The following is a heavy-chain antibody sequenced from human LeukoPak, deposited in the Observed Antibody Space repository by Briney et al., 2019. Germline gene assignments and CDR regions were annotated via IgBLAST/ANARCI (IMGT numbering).Heavy chain of an antibody. CDR3: ARDRPYTGGWRGFDS. D-gene: IGHD6-19*01. CDR2: IIPMFGIA. CDR1: GGTFSRYA. J-gene: IGHJ4*02. V-gene: IGHV1-69*01. Sequence: GSSVKVSCKASGGTFSRYAISWVRQAPGQGFEWMGGIIPMFGIANYAQKFQGRVTITADESTSTAYMELSSLRSEDTAVYYCARDRPYTGGWRGFDSWGQGTLVTVSS.